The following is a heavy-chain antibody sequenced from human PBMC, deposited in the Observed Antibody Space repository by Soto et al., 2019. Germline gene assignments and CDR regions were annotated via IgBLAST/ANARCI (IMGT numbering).Heavy chain of an antibody. CDR1: GFTFSSYA. CDR3: ARIPEPSWYSGSHYPIDP. V-gene: IGHV3-23*01. CDR2: ISGSGGST. Sequence: AGGSLRLSCAASGFTFSSYAMSWVRQAPGKGLEWVSAISGSGGSTYYADSVKGRFTISRDNSKNTLYLQMNSLRAEDTAVYYCARIPEPSWYSGSHYPIDPWGQGTLVTVSS. D-gene: IGHD1-26*01. J-gene: IGHJ5*02.